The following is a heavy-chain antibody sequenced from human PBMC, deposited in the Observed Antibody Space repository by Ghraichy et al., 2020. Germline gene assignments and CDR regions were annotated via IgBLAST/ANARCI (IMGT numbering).Heavy chain of an antibody. V-gene: IGHV4-39*01. J-gene: IGHJ5*02. CDR3: ARHRSIATAGYTP. D-gene: IGHD6-13*01. Sequence: SQTLSLTCSVSGGSISSSNYYWGWIRQPPGKGLEWIGSIYYSGNTYYNPSLKSRVTISVDTCKNQFSLKLSSVTAADTAVYYCARHRSIATAGYTPWGQGTLVTVS. CDR2: IYYSGNT. CDR1: GGSISSSNYY.